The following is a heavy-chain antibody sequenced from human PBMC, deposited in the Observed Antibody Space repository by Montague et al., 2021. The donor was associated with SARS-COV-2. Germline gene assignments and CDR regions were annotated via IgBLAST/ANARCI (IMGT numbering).Heavy chain of an antibody. Sequence: SETLSLTCTVSGDSISTSYWAWIRQPPGKGLEWIGYIYYSGTTSYNSSLKSRVTISVDTSKNQVYLNLSSVTAADTAVYFCARADRRSADTTDLYDDNGVDLWGQGTMVTVSS. CDR1: GDSISTSY. D-gene: IGHD3-22*01. CDR2: IYYSGTT. J-gene: IGHJ6*02. V-gene: IGHV4-59*01. CDR3: ARADRRSADTTDLYDDNGVDL.